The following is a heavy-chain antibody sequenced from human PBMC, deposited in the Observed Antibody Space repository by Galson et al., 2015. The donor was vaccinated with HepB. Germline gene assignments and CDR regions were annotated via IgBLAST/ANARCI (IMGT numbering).Heavy chain of an antibody. CDR2: INPSGGST. CDR3: ARETPPQNYDFWSGYSDDAFDI. D-gene: IGHD3-3*01. Sequence: SVKVSCKASGYTFTSYYMHWVRQAPGQGLEWMGIINPSGGSTSYAQKFQGRVTMTRDTSTSTVYMELSSLRSEDTAVYYCARETPPQNYDFWSGYSDDAFDIWGQGTMVTVSS. CDR1: GYTFTSYY. V-gene: IGHV1-46*01. J-gene: IGHJ3*02.